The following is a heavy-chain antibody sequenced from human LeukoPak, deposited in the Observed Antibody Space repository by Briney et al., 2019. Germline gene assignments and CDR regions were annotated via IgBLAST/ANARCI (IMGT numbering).Heavy chain of an antibody. J-gene: IGHJ4*02. CDR1: GFTFSAYS. CDR2: ISSSSSYI. CDR3: ARANSGYEWDYFDY. V-gene: IGHV3-21*01. Sequence: GGSLRLSGAPSGFTFSAYSMNWVRQAPGKGLEWFSSISSSSSYIYYADSVKGRFTISRDNAKNSLYLQMNSLRAEDTAVYYCARANSGYEWDYFDYWGQGMLVTVSS. D-gene: IGHD5-12*01.